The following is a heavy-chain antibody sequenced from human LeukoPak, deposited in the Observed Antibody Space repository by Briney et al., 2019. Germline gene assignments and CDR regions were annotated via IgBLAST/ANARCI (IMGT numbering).Heavy chain of an antibody. CDR3: ARGRSDYYLDS. J-gene: IGHJ4*02. D-gene: IGHD3-10*01. V-gene: IGHV1-2*02. CDR2: ICPNSGGT. CDR1: GYTFTDYY. Sequence: ASVKVSCKASGYTFTDYYMHWVRQAPGQGLEWMGWICPNSGGTNYAQNFQGRVTMTRDTSISTAYMGLSRLRSDDMAVYFCARGRSDYYLDSWGQGTLVTVSS.